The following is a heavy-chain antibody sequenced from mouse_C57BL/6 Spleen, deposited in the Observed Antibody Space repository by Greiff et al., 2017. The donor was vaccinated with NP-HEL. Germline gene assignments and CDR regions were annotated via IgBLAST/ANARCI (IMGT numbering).Heavy chain of an antibody. J-gene: IGHJ2*01. Sequence: VQLQQPGAELVKPGASVKLSCKASGYTFTSYWMQWVKQRPGQGLEWIGEIDPSDSYTNYNQKFKGKATLTVDTSSSTAYMQLSSLTSEDSAVYYCARSGPGYYFDYWGQGTTLTVSS. D-gene: IGHD3-1*01. CDR3: ARSGPGYYFDY. V-gene: IGHV1-50*01. CDR2: IDPSDSYT. CDR1: GYTFTSYW.